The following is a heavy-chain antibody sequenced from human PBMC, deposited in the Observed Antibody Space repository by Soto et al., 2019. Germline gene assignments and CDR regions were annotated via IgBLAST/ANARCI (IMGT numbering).Heavy chain of an antibody. D-gene: IGHD3-10*01. CDR1: GFTFDDYA. CDR2: ISRNSGSI. CDR3: ARVPKVGYYYGMDV. Sequence: GGSLRLSCAASGFTFDDYAMHWVRQAPGKGLEWVSGISRNSGSIGYADSVKGRFTISRDNAKNSLYLQMNSLRDEDTAVYYCARVPKVGYYYGMDVWGQGTTVTVSS. V-gene: IGHV3-9*01. J-gene: IGHJ6*02.